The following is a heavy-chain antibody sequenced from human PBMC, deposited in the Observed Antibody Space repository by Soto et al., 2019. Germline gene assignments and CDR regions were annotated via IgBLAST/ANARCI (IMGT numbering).Heavy chain of an antibody. V-gene: IGHV4-59*01. CDR3: ARELFGRSVWFDP. CDR1: GGSISSYY. CDR2: IYYSGST. Sequence: SETLSLTCTVSGGSISSYYWSWIRQPPGKGLEWIGYIYYSGSTNYNPSLKSRVTISVDTSKNQFSLKLSSMTAADTAVYYCARELFGRSVWFDPWGQGTLVTVSS. J-gene: IGHJ5*02. D-gene: IGHD3-10*01.